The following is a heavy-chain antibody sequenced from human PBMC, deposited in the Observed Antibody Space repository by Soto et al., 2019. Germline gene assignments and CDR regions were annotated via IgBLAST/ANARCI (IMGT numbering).Heavy chain of an antibody. CDR3: ARSVAVPGAHIDY. V-gene: IGHV4-59*01. J-gene: IGHJ4*02. D-gene: IGHD6-19*01. CDR2: VYYTGST. CDR1: GGSISGSY. Sequence: SETLSLTCSVSGGSISGSYWSWIRQSPGKGLEWLGYVYYTGSTNYSPSLRSRVSVSVDTSKNEFSLRLSSVTAADTAVYFCARSVAVPGAHIDYWGQGTQVTVSS.